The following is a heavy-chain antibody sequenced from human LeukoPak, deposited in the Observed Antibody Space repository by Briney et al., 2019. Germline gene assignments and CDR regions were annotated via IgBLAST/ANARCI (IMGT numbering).Heavy chain of an antibody. V-gene: IGHV6-1*01. Sequence: SQTLSLTCTISGDSVSSNSSACNWIRQSPSRGLEWLGRTYYRSKWYNDYAVSVKSRITINPDTSKNQFSLQLNSVTPEDTAVYYCARGGQGDGYSADEAFDFWGQGTMVTVSS. CDR2: TYYRSKWYN. CDR3: ARGGQGDGYSADEAFDF. J-gene: IGHJ3*01. D-gene: IGHD5-24*01. CDR1: GDSVSSNSSA.